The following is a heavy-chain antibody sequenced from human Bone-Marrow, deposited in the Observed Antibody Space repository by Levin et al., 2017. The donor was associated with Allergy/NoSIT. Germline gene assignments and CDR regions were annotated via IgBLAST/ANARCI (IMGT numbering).Heavy chain of an antibody. D-gene: IGHD2-15*01. CDR1: GGSVGSGNYY. CDR2: IYNSGDT. V-gene: IGHV4-61*01. CDR3: ARDLYDSLDI. J-gene: IGHJ3*02. Sequence: SQTLSLTCTVSGGSVGSGNYYWSWIRQPPGKGLEWIGYIYNSGDTNYNPSLKSRVTISLDASKNQFSQRLSSVTAADTAVYYCARDLYDSLDIWGQGTMVTVSS.